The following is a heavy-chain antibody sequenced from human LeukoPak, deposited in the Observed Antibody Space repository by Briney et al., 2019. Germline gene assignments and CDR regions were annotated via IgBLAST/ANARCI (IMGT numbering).Heavy chain of an antibody. V-gene: IGHV3-23*01. Sequence: PGGSLRLSCAASGFTFNNCAMSRVRQAPGKGLEWISAISGSGGSTYYADSVKGRFTISRDNSKNTLYLQMNSLRAEDTAVYYCARARWLQFWLDYWGQGTLVTVSS. CDR2: ISGSGGST. D-gene: IGHD5-24*01. CDR1: GFTFNNCA. J-gene: IGHJ4*02. CDR3: ARARWLQFWLDY.